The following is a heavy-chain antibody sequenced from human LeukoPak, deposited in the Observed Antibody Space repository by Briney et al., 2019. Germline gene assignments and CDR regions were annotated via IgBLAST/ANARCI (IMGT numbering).Heavy chain of an antibody. CDR3: ARATMGNYYYYYYMDV. J-gene: IGHJ6*03. Sequence: PSETLSLTCTVSGGSISSGSYYWSWIRQPAGKGLEWIGRIYTSGSTNYNPSLKSRVTISVDTSKNLFSLKLSSVTAADTAVYYCARATMGNYYYYYYMDVWGKGTTVTVSS. V-gene: IGHV4-61*02. CDR1: GGSISSGSYY. CDR2: IYTSGST. D-gene: IGHD3-10*01.